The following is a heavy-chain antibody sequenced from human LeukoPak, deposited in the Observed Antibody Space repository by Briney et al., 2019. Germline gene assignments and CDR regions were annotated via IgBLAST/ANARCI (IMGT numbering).Heavy chain of an antibody. CDR1: GGAISSYY. CDR3: ARDSKFYYYGMDV. Sequence: PSETLSLTCAVYGGAISSYYWSWVRQPPGKGLEWIGYIYYSGSTNYNPSLKSRVTISVDTSKNQFSLKLSSVTAADTAVYYCARDSKFYYYGMDVWGQGTTVTVSS. CDR2: IYYSGST. J-gene: IGHJ6*02. D-gene: IGHD2-2*01. V-gene: IGHV4-59*01.